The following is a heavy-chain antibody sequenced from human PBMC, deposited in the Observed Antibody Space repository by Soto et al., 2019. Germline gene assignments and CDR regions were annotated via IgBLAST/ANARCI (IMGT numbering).Heavy chain of an antibody. CDR3: AREVAARPNYYGMDV. D-gene: IGHD6-6*01. V-gene: IGHV3-33*01. CDR1: GFTFSSYG. J-gene: IGHJ6*02. Sequence: PGGSLRLSCAASGFTFSSYGMHWVRQAPGKGLEWVAVIWYDGSNKYYADSVKGRFTISRDNSKNTLYLQMNSLRAEDTAVYYCAREVAARPNYYGMDVWGQGNTVTVSS. CDR2: IWYDGSNK.